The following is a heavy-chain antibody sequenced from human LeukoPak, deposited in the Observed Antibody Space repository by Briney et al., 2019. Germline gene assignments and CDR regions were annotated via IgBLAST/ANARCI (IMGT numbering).Heavy chain of an antibody. J-gene: IGHJ3*02. CDR2: IYHSGST. Sequence: SSETLSLTCAVSGGSISSSNWWSWVRQPPGKGLEWIGEIYHSGSTNYNPSLKSRVTISVDKSKNQFSLKLSSVTAADTAVYYCARGCTYCSGGSCCPHDAFDIWGQGTMVTVSS. V-gene: IGHV4-4*02. CDR3: ARGCTYCSGGSCCPHDAFDI. CDR1: GGSISSSNW. D-gene: IGHD2-15*01.